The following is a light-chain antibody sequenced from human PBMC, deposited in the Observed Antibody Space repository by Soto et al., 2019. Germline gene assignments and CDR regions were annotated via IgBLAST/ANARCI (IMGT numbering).Light chain of an antibody. Sequence: DIQITQSPYTLSASLGSRLTLPWQASQGISTWLAWYQQKPGTAPKLLSDDASSLESGVPSRFSGSGSGTEFTLTISSLQPDDYATYYCQQYRRYSRTFGQGTKVDIK. V-gene: IGKV1-5*01. CDR1: QGISTW. J-gene: IGKJ1*01. CDR3: QQYRRYSRT. CDR2: DAS.